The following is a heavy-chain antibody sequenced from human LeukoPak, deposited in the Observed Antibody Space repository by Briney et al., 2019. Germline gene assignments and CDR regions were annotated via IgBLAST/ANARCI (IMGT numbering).Heavy chain of an antibody. Sequence: GASVKVSCKASGYTFTSYDINWVRQATGQGLEWMGWKNPNSGNTGYAQKFQGRVTMTRNTSISTAYMELSSLRSEDTAVYYCARLEQQLGADYWGQGTLVTVSS. CDR1: GYTFTSYD. CDR3: ARLEQQLGADY. CDR2: KNPNSGNT. V-gene: IGHV1-8*01. J-gene: IGHJ4*02. D-gene: IGHD6-13*01.